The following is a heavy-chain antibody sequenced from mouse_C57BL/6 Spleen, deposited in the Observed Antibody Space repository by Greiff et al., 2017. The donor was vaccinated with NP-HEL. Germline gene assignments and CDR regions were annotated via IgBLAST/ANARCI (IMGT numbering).Heavy chain of an antibody. CDR2: IHPNSGST. Sequence: QVQLQQPGAELVKPGASVKLSCKASGYTFTSYWMHWVKQRPGQGLEWIGMIHPNSGSTNYNEKFKSKATLTVDKSSSTAYMQLSSLTSEDSSVYYCARDLLRYYFDYWGQGTTLTVSS. CDR1: GYTFTSYW. D-gene: IGHD1-1*01. V-gene: IGHV1-64*01. CDR3: ARDLLRYYFDY. J-gene: IGHJ2*01.